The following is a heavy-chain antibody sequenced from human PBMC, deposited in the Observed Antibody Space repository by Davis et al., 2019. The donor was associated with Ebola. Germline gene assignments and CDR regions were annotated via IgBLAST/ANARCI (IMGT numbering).Heavy chain of an antibody. J-gene: IGHJ4*02. CDR1: GGSIGSYY. Sequence: SETLSLTCTISGGSIGSYYWGWIRQPPGKGLEWIGYIYHSGYTQHNPSLKSRVTISVDTSKNQFSLKLSSVTAADTAVYYCASNGADYWGQGTLVTVSS. CDR2: IYHSGYT. V-gene: IGHV4-59*04. D-gene: IGHD4-11*01. CDR3: ASNGADY.